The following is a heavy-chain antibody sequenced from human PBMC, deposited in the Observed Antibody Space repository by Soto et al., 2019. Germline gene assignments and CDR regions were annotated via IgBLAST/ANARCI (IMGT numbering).Heavy chain of an antibody. D-gene: IGHD6-19*01. CDR1: GFTFSSYG. J-gene: IGHJ4*02. Sequence: QVQLVESGGGVVQPGRSLRLSCAASGFTFSSYGMHWVRQAPGKGLAWVAVISYDGSNKYYADSVKGRFTISRDNSKNTLYLQMNSLRAEDTAVYYCAKDRRVVAVAAPFDYWGQGTLVTVSS. V-gene: IGHV3-30*18. CDR3: AKDRRVVAVAAPFDY. CDR2: ISYDGSNK.